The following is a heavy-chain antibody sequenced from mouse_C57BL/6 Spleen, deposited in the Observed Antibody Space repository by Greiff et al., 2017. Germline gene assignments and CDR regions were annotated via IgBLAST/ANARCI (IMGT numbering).Heavy chain of an antibody. Sequence: VKLMESGPGLVQPSQSLSITCTVSGFSLTSYGVHWVRQSPGKGLEWLGVIWSGGSTDYNAAFISRLSLSKDNSKSQVFFKMNSLQAEDTAIYYCARNGVVTRGYAMDDWGQGTSGTVSS. D-gene: IGHD2-2*01. V-gene: IGHV2-2*01. J-gene: IGHJ4*01. CDR1: GFSLTSYG. CDR2: IWSGGST. CDR3: ARNGVVTRGYAMDD.